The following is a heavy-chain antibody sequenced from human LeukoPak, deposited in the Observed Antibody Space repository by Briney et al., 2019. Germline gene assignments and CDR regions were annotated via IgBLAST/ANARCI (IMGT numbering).Heavy chain of an antibody. CDR1: GFTFSNYG. CDR2: ISYDGNNK. J-gene: IGHJ5*02. V-gene: IGHV3-30*18. CDR3: AKGNIVSTNSGDWFDP. D-gene: IGHD5/OR15-5a*01. Sequence: GGSLRLSCAASGFTFSNYGMHWVRQAPGKGLEWVAVISYDGNNKYYADSVKGRFTISRGNSKNTLYLQMNSLRAEDTAVYYCAKGNIVSTNSGDWFDPWGQGTLVTVSS.